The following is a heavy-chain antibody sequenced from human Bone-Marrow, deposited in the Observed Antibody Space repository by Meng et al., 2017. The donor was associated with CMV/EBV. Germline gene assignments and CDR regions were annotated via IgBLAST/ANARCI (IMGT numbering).Heavy chain of an antibody. V-gene: IGHV3-64*02. J-gene: IGHJ6*01. CDR2: ISSNGGST. CDR1: GFTFSSYA. CDR3: ARDVWLLPFYGMDV. D-gene: IGHD3-22*01. Sequence: GESLKISCAASGFTFSSYAMHWVRQAPGKGLEYVSAISSNGGSTYYADSVKGRFTISRDNSKNTLYLQMGSLRAEDMAVYYCARDVWLLPFYGMDVWGQGTMVTVYS.